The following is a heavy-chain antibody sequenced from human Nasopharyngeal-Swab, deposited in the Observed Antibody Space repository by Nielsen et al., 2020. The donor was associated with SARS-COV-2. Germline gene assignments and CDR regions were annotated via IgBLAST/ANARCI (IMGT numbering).Heavy chain of an antibody. Sequence: GGSLRLSCAASGFTFDDYAMHWVRQAPGKGLEWVSGISWNSGSIGYADSVKGRFTISRDNAKNSLYLQMNSLRAEDTALYYCAKDMGYSILTGQPDYWGQGTLVTVSP. J-gene: IGHJ4*02. CDR1: GFTFDDYA. CDR2: ISWNSGSI. V-gene: IGHV3-9*01. CDR3: AKDMGYSILTGQPDY. D-gene: IGHD3-9*01.